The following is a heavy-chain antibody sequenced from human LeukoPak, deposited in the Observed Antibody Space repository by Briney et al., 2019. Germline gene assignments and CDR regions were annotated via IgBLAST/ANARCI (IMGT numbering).Heavy chain of an antibody. D-gene: IGHD3-10*01. J-gene: IGHJ4*02. CDR2: IFPVSGPT. CDR1: GYSFGSYD. V-gene: IGHV1-69*13. CDR3: ATGSHGGVDY. Sequence: SVKVSCKSSGYSFGSYDINWVRQAPGQGLEWMGSIFPVSGPTTHAQKFQGRVTITADESTSTVYMEMRSLRSDDTAVFFCATGSHGGVDYWGQGTLVTVSS.